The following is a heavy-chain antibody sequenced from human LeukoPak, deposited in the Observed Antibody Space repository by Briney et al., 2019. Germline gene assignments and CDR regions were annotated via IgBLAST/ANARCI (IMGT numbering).Heavy chain of an antibody. V-gene: IGHV4-34*01. D-gene: IGHD3-10*01. CDR3: ATTYYYGSGGYYSVDY. CDR2: ISHSGST. CDR1: GRSFSGYY. J-gene: IGHJ4*02. Sequence: DTLSLTCAVYGRSFSGYYWSWTRHPPGKGLERSEEISHSGSTKYNPSLKSRLTISVDTSKNQFSLKLSSVTAADTAVYYCATTYYYGSGGYYSVDYWGQGTLVTVSS.